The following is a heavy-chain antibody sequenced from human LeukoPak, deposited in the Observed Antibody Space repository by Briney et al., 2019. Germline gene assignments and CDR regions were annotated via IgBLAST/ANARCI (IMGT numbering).Heavy chain of an antibody. J-gene: IGHJ4*02. V-gene: IGHV1-8*02. CDR2: MNPNSGNT. D-gene: IGHD6-6*01. CDR3: ARAGYSSSSTPTFDY. CDR1: GYTFTGYY. Sequence: ASVKVSCKASGYTFTGYYMHWVRQAPGQGLEWMGWMNPNSGNTGYAQKFQGRVTMTRNTSISTAYMELSSLRSEDTAVYYCARAGYSSSSTPTFDYWGQGTLVTVSS.